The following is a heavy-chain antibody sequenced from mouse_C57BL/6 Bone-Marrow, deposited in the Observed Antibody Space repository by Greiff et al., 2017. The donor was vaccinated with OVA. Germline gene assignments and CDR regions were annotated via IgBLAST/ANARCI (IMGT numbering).Heavy chain of an antibody. D-gene: IGHD1-1*01. CDR2: IDPSDSYT. J-gene: IGHJ3*01. Sequence: VQLQQPGAELVMPGASVKLSCKASGYTFTSYWMHWVKQRPGQGLEWIGEIDPSDSYTNYNQKFKGKSTLTVDKSSSTAYMQLSSLTSEDSAVYYCAGGFYYYGSSFAYWGQGTLVTVSA. CDR1: GYTFTSYW. CDR3: AGGFYYYGSSFAY. V-gene: IGHV1-69*01.